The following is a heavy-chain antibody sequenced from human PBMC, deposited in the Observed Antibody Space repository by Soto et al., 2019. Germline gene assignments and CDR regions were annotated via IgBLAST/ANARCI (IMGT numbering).Heavy chain of an antibody. CDR2: IDPSGTT. CDR3: ARATIRGHQVEGQPPTSQTLDY. CDR1: GGSIRSVNYY. V-gene: IGHV4-30-4*01. J-gene: IGHJ4*02. Sequence: SETLSLICTVSGGSIRSVNYYWSCIRQPPGKGLEWIGEIDPSGTTTYSTPLKSRVTISVDTSKNQFSLRLTSVTAADTAVYYCARATIRGHQVEGQPPTSQTLDYWGQGMLVTVSS. D-gene: IGHD1-1*01.